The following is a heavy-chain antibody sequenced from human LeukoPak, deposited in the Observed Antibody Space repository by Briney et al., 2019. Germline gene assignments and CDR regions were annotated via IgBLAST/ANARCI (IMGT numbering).Heavy chain of an antibody. D-gene: IGHD3-16*01. CDR3: ATADDDWDYVYFRH. Sequence: GGSLRLSCAASGFTFSSYALSWVRRAPGKGLEWVSSIRGSGDDTYYADSVKGRFTISRDNSKNTLYLQMHSLRAEDTAVYYCATADDDWDYVYFRHWGQGTPVTVSS. CDR2: IRGSGDDT. V-gene: IGHV3-23*01. J-gene: IGHJ1*01. CDR1: GFTFSSYA.